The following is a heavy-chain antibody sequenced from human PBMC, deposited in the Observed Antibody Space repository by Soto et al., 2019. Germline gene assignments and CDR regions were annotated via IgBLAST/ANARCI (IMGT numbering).Heavy chain of an antibody. CDR1: GFTFSSYW. D-gene: IGHD3-10*01. CDR3: AREPFGDSSY. CDR2: IKSDGSST. Sequence: EVQLVESGGGLVQPGGSLKLSCAASGFTFSSYWMHWVRQAPGKGLVWVSRIKSDGSSTNSADSVKGRFTISRDNARNTLVLQMNSLRAEDTAVYYCAREPFGDSSYWGQGTLVTVSS. J-gene: IGHJ4*02. V-gene: IGHV3-74*01.